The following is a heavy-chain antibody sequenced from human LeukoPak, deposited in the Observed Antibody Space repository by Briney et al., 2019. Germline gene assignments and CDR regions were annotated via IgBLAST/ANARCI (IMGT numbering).Heavy chain of an antibody. CDR1: GFTLSSYG. D-gene: IGHD4-17*01. V-gene: IGHV3-30*18. J-gene: IGHJ3*02. CDR2: ILYDGSNK. CDR3: AKDADYGDYHDAFDS. Sequence: GGSLRLSCAASGFTLSSYGMHWDRQAPGKGVEWGAVILYDGSNKYYADSVKSRFTISRYNSKNTLYLQMNSLRAEDTAVYYCAKDADYGDYHDAFDSWGQGTMVTVSS.